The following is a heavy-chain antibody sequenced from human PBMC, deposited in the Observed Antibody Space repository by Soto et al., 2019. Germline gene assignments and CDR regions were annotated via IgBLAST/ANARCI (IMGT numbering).Heavy chain of an antibody. CDR3: AKDSGYGDYVPTH. D-gene: IGHD4-17*01. CDR1: GFTFSSYA. CDR2: ISGSGGST. Sequence: EVQLLESGGGLVQPGGSLRLSCAASGFTFSSYAMSWVRQAPGKGREWVSAISGSGGSTYYADSVKGRFTNSRDNSKNTLYLQMNTLRAEDTAVYYCAKDSGYGDYVPTHWGQGTLVTVSS. J-gene: IGHJ4*02. V-gene: IGHV3-23*01.